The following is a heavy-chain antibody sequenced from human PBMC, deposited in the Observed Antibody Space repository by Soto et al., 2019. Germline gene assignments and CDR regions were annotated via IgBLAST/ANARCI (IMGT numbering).Heavy chain of an antibody. CDR1: GFSLSTSGVG. V-gene: IGHV2-5*02. CDR2: IYWDDDK. J-gene: IGHJ6*02. Sequence: QITLKESGPTLVKPTQTLTLTCTFSGFSLSTSGVGVGWIRQPPGKALEWLGIIYWDDDKRYSPSLKSRLTITKDTSKNEVVLTLTNMDPVDTATYYCAHDYVAYYGMHVWGQGTTVTVSS. D-gene: IGHD4-17*01. CDR3: AHDYVAYYGMHV.